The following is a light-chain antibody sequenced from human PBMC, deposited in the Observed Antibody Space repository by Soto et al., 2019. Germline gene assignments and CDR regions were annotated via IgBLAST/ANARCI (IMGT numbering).Light chain of an antibody. J-gene: IGKJ1*01. Sequence: VVLTQSPGTLSFSRCERGTLSCRSSERIYSAYLGWYQQKPGQAPRLLIYAISTRAAGIPDRFSGSGSGTDFTLTISRVEPVDSAMYYCQQFGSSWWTFAQGTKVDIK. CDR3: QQFGSSWWT. CDR1: ERIYSAY. CDR2: AIS. V-gene: IGKV3-20*01.